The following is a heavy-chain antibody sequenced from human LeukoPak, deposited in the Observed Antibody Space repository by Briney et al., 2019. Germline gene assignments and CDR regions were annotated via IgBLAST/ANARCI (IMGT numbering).Heavy chain of an antibody. CDR1: GFTFSNYW. CDR3: ARSNQADDY. V-gene: IGHV3-74*01. CDR2: INPSGSST. J-gene: IGHJ4*02. Sequence: GGSLRLSCAASGFTFSNYWMHWVRQVPGKGLVWVSRINPSGSSTTYADSVKGRFTISRDNAKNMLYLQMDRLRAEDTGIYYCARSNQADDYWGQGTLVTVSS. D-gene: IGHD1-14*01.